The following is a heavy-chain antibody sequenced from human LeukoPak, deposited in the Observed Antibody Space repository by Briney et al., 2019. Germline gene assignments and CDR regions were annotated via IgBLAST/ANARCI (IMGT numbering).Heavy chain of an antibody. D-gene: IGHD3-22*01. V-gene: IGHV4-59*01. CDR1: GASINGYY. Sequence: PSETLSLTCTVSGASINGYYWSWIRQPPGKGLEWIGYIYYSGSTNYNPSLKSRVTMSVDTSKNQFSLKLSSVTAADTAVYYCARSNSGYYQNYFDFWGQGTLVTVSS. J-gene: IGHJ4*02. CDR2: IYYSGST. CDR3: ARSNSGYYQNYFDF.